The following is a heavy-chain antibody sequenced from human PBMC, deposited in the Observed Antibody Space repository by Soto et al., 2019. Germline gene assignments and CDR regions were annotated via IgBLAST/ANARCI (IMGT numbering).Heavy chain of an antibody. CDR1: EFTFSNYA. J-gene: IGHJ4*02. V-gene: IGHV3-23*01. D-gene: IGHD2-21*01. CDR3: ARGPNSDC. CDR2: ISGSGDKT. Sequence: PGGSLRLSCAASEFTFSNYAMSWVRQAPGKGLEWVAAISGSGDKTYYTDSVKGRFTISRDNSRNTLHLQMNSLRVEDTAVYYCARGPNSDCWGQGTLVTVSS.